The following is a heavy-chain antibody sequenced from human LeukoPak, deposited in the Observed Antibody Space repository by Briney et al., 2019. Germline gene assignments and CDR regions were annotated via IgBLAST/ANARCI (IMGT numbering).Heavy chain of an antibody. CDR3: ALGDPSSS. Sequence: GGSLRLSCAASGFTVSANYMTWVRQAPGKGLEWVSIVYSGGSTYYADSLKGRFTISRDSSKNTLYLQMNSLRAEDTAVYYCALGDPSSSWGQGTLVTVSS. CDR2: VYSGGST. J-gene: IGHJ4*02. D-gene: IGHD6-13*01. V-gene: IGHV3-66*01. CDR1: GFTVSANY.